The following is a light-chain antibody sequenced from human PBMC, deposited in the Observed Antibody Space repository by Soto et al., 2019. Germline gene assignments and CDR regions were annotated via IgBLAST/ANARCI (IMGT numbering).Light chain of an antibody. CDR2: AAS. Sequence: EIVMTQSPATLSVSPGERATLSCRASQSVSTNSLAWYQQKPGQAPRPLIYAASSRATGTPDRFSGSGSGTEFTLIISRLEPEDFAVYYCQQYGSSVLTFGGGTKVDIK. J-gene: IGKJ4*01. V-gene: IGKV3-20*01. CDR1: QSVSTNS. CDR3: QQYGSSVLT.